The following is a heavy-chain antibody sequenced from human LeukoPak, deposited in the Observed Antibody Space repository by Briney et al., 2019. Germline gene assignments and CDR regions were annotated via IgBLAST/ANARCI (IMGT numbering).Heavy chain of an antibody. V-gene: IGHV4-39*01. CDR2: IYYGGST. J-gene: IGHJ6*03. CDR1: GGSITSSIYY. Sequence: PSETLSLTCTVSGGSITSSIYYWGWIRQPPGKGLEWIGSIYYGGSTSCNPSLKSRVTISVDTSKNQFSLRLSSVTAANTAVYYCARHVTNYYCYMDVWGKGNTVTVS. CDR3: ARHVTNYYCYMDV.